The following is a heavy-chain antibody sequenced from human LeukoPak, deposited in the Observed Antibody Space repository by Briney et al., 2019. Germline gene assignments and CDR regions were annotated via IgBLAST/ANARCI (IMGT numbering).Heavy chain of an antibody. V-gene: IGHV3-53*01. J-gene: IGHJ4*02. D-gene: IGHD6-19*01. Sequence: PGGSLRLSCAVSGFFVSTDYMSWVRQAPGKGLEWVSVIYSGGSTNYADSVKGRFTISRDSVKNTLYLQMNSLRAEDTAVYYCARALAGTNDHWGQGTLVTVSS. CDR3: ARALAGTNDH. CDR2: IYSGGST. CDR1: GFFVSTDY.